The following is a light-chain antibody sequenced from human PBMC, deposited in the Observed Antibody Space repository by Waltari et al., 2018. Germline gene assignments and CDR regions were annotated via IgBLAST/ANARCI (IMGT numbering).Light chain of an antibody. J-gene: IGKJ1*01. V-gene: IGKV2-24*01. CDR1: ESIEHTNGNIY. CDR3: MQGTHFPRT. Sequence: DIVLTQTPLSSTVTLGQPASISCQSSESIEHTNGNIYLSWLHQRPGQPPRFLIYRISNRLAGVPDRFSGSGAGTDFTLKISRVEPEDVGVYYCMQGTHFPRTFGQGTKVEIK. CDR2: RIS.